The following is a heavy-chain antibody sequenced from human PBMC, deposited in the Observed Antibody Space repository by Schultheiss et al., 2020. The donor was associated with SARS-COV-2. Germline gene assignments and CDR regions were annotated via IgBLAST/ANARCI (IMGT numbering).Heavy chain of an antibody. D-gene: IGHD3-3*01. J-gene: IGHJ2*01. Sequence: KISCKASGGTFSSYAISWVRQAPGQGLEWIGGIIPIFGTANYAQKFQGRVTITADESTSTAYMELSSLRSEDTAVYYCARDRYDFWSGYVSYWYFDLWGRGTLVTVSS. V-gene: IGHV1-69*01. CDR3: ARDRYDFWSGYVSYWYFDL. CDR1: GGTFSSYA. CDR2: IIPIFGTA.